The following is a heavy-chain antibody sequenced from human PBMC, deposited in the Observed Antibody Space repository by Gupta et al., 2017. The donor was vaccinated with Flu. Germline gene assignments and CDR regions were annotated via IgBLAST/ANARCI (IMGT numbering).Heavy chain of an antibody. CDR1: CYSFTDYH. V-gene: IGHV1-2*02. D-gene: IGHD3-9*01. CDR2: VNPNSGST. J-gene: IGHJ4*02. CDR3: AGNFDTTFGHDY. Sequence: HVQLMQSGVEVKKPGASVRVSCKDSCYSFTDYHVHWVRQAPGQAFEWMGWVNPNSGSTNYSHTFRDSVTMTRDKSINTVDMEMLSLTSDDTAMYYCAGNFDTTFGHDYWGQGTLVTVSS.